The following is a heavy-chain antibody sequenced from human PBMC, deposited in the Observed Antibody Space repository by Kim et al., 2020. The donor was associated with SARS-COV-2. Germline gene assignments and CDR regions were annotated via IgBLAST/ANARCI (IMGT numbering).Heavy chain of an antibody. CDR2: INHSGST. CDR1: GGSFSGYY. Sequence: SETLSLTCAVYGGSFSGYYWNWIRQPPGKWLEWIGEINHSGSTNYNPSLKSRVTISVDTSKNQFSLKLSSVTAADTAVYYCARGRGSSSWYPYYYYGMDVWGQGTTVTVSS. CDR3: ARGRGSSSWYPYYYYGMDV. D-gene: IGHD6-13*01. J-gene: IGHJ6*02. V-gene: IGHV4-34*01.